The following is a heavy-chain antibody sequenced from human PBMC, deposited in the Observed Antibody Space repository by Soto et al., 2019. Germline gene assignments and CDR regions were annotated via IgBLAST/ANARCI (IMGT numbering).Heavy chain of an antibody. Sequence: GGSLRLSCAASRFTFSSYWMSWVRQAPGKGLEWVANIKQDGSEKYYVDSVKSRFTISRDNAKNSLYLQMNSLRAEDTAVYYCARISNSFYYYMDVWGKGTTVTVSS. CDR1: RFTFSSYW. J-gene: IGHJ6*03. CDR3: ARISNSFYYYMDV. V-gene: IGHV3-7*01. CDR2: IKQDGSEK. D-gene: IGHD4-4*01.